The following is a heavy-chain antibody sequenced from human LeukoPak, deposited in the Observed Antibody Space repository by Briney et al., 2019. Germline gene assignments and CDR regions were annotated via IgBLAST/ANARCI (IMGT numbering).Heavy chain of an antibody. CDR3: TKETPQMDV. J-gene: IGHJ6*04. CDR1: GFTFSSYE. V-gene: IGHV3-48*03. D-gene: IGHD2-15*01. CDR2: IGSTGNTV. Sequence: GGSLRLSCAASGFTFSSYEMNWVRQAPGQGLEWVAYIGSTGNTVHYAGSVKGRFTISRDNAKNSLYLQMNRLRAEDTAVYYCTKETPQMDVWGKGTTVTVSS.